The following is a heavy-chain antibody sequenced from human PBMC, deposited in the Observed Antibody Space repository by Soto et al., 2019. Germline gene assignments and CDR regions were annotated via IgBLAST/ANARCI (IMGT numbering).Heavy chain of an antibody. CDR2: ITAGGDGT. CDR1: GITFSNYM. CDR3: APHVYCSGGSCQYDAFAI. Sequence: EVQVLESGGGLVQPGGSLRLSCEASGITFSNYMMTWIRQAPGKGLEWVSTITAGGDGTYYADSVKGRFTMSRETSKNTLYLQMNGLRAEDTAVYYCAPHVYCSGGSCQYDAFAIRGQGTRVTVSS. J-gene: IGHJ3*02. V-gene: IGHV3-23*01. D-gene: IGHD2-15*01.